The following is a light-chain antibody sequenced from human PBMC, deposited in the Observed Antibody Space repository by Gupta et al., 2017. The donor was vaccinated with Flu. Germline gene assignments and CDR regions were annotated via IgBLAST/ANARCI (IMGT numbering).Light chain of an antibody. V-gene: IGLV5-45*01. Sequence: QAVLTQPASLSASPGASASLTCTLRSGLNVGTSKIYWYQQKPGSPPQYLLTYKSDSDKQQGSGVPSRFSGSKDASANAGILLISGLQSEDEADYYCVIWHSSAWVFGGGTKLTVL. CDR2: YKSDSDK. J-gene: IGLJ2*01. CDR3: VIWHSSAWV. CDR1: SGLNVGTSK.